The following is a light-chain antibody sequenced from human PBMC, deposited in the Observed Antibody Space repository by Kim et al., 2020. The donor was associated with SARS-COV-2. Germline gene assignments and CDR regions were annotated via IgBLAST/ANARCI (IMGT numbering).Light chain of an antibody. J-gene: IGKJ1*01. CDR3: QQYYSYPWT. Sequence: ASTGDRVTITCRASQGISSYLAWYQQKPGRAPKLLIYAASTLQSGVPSRFSGSGSGTDFTLTISCLQSEDFATYYCQQYYSYPWTFGQGTKVDIK. V-gene: IGKV1-8*01. CDR1: QGISSY. CDR2: AAS.